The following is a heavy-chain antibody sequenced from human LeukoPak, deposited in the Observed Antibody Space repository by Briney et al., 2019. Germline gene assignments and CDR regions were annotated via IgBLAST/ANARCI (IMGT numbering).Heavy chain of an antibody. CDR3: ARRRTGWEPYDY. Sequence: ASVKVSCKASGYTFTSYGISWVRQAPGQGLEWMGWISAYNGNTNYAQKLQGRVTITTDTSTSTAYMELRSLRSDDTAVYYCARRRTGWEPYDYWGQGTLVTVSS. CDR2: ISAYNGNT. V-gene: IGHV1-18*01. D-gene: IGHD1-26*01. J-gene: IGHJ4*02. CDR1: GYTFTSYG.